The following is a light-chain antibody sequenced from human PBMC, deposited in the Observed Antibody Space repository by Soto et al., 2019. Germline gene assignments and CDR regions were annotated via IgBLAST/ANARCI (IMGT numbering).Light chain of an antibody. V-gene: IGKV3-20*01. J-gene: IGKJ1*01. Sequence: EIVLTQSPGTVSLSPGERATLSCRASQSVSSRYLAWYQQKPGQAPRLLIYGASSRATGIPDRFSGSGSGTDFTLTISRLEPEDFAVYYCQHYGSSPTWTFGQGTKVEIK. CDR2: GAS. CDR1: QSVSSRY. CDR3: QHYGSSPTWT.